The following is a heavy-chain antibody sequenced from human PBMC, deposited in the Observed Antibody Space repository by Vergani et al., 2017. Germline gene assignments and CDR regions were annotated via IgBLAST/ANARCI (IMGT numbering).Heavy chain of an antibody. J-gene: IGHJ4*02. V-gene: IGHV3-23*01. CDR2: ISGSGGST. Sequence: EVQLLESGGGLVQPGGSLRLSCAASGFTFSSYAMSWVRQAPGKGLEWVSAISGSGGSTYYADSVKGRFTISRDNSKNTLYLQMNSLRAEDTAVYYCAKNGGRYSSSWYVFAIDYWGQGTLVTVSS. D-gene: IGHD6-13*01. CDR3: AKNGGRYSSSWYVFAIDY. CDR1: GFTFSSYA.